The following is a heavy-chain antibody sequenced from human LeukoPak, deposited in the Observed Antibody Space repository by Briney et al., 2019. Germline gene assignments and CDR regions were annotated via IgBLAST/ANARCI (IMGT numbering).Heavy chain of an antibody. Sequence: GGSLRLSCAASGFTFSSYSMNWVRQAPGKGLEWVSSISSSSSYIYYADSVKGRFTISRDNAKNSLYLQMNSLRAEDTAVYYCARGPDYSADYYFDYWGQGTLVTVSS. CDR1: GFTFSSYS. CDR3: ARGPDYSADYYFDY. J-gene: IGHJ4*02. CDR2: ISSSSSYI. V-gene: IGHV3-21*01. D-gene: IGHD4-11*01.